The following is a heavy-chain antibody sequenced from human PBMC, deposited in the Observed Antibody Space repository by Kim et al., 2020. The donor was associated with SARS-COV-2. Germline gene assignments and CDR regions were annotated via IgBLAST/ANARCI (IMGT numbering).Heavy chain of an antibody. J-gene: IGHJ3*02. Sequence: RFTISRDNSKNTLYLQMNSLGAEDTAVYYCARDHMIVVVITTQPSGAFDIWGQGTMVTVSS. D-gene: IGHD3-22*01. V-gene: IGHV3-30*01. CDR3: ARDHMIVVVITTQPSGAFDI.